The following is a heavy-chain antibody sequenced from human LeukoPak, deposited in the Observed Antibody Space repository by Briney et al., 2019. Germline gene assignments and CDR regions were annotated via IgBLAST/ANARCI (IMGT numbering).Heavy chain of an antibody. CDR3: ARVVKVGHLDY. CDR2: ISYDGSNK. J-gene: IGHJ4*02. CDR1: GFTFSSYA. D-gene: IGHD1-26*01. Sequence: GGSLRLSCAASGFTFSSYAMSWVRQAPGKGLEWVAVISYDGSNKYYADSVKGRFTISRDNSKNTLYLQMNSLRAEDTAVYYCARVVKVGHLDYWGQGTLVTVSS. V-gene: IGHV3-30-3*01.